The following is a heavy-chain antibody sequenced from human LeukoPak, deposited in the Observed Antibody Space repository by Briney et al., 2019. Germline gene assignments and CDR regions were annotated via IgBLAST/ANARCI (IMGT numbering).Heavy chain of an antibody. D-gene: IGHD3-10*01. J-gene: IGHJ3*02. CDR3: ARDYYGSSELVGVIDI. CDR2: ISSSGSTI. V-gene: IGHV3-48*03. CDR1: GFTFSSYE. Sequence: PGGSLRLSCAASGFTFSSYEMNWVRQAPGKGLEWVSYISSSGSTIYYADSVKGRFTISRDNAKNSLYLQMNSLRAEDTAVYYCARDYYGSSELVGVIDIWGQGTMVTVSS.